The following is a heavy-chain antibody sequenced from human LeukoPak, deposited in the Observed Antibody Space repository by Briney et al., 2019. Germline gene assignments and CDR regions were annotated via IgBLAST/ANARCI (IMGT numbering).Heavy chain of an antibody. CDR2: IHDSGST. CDR3: ARLTGGLHIAAAGREAFDI. Sequence: SETLSLTGAVSGDSISSGGYSWSWIRQTPGKGLEWIAYIHDSGSTYNNPSLKSRLSISIDTSKNQFSLKLNSVTAADTAVYYCARLTGGLHIAAAGREAFDIWGQGTMVTVSS. V-gene: IGHV4-30-4*07. CDR1: GDSISSGGYS. D-gene: IGHD6-13*01. J-gene: IGHJ3*02.